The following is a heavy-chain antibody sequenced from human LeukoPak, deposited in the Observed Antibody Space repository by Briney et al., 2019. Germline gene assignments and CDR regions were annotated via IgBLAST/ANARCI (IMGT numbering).Heavy chain of an antibody. CDR1: GYTFTSYD. Sequence: ASVKVSCKASGYTFTSYDINWVRQATGQGLEWMGWMNPNSGNTGYAQKFQGRVTMTRNTSISTAYMELSSLRSEDTAVYYCARDRGQGYCSGGCCPWYWGQGTLVTVSS. CDR2: MNPNSGNT. CDR3: ARDRGQGYCSGGCCPWY. J-gene: IGHJ4*02. D-gene: IGHD2-15*01. V-gene: IGHV1-8*01.